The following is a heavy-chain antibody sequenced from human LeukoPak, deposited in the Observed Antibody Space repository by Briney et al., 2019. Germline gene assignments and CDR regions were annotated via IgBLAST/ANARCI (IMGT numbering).Heavy chain of an antibody. CDR3: TIAGSYRFDY. D-gene: IGHD3-16*02. J-gene: IGHJ4*02. Sequence: GGSLRLSCAGSGFAFNSSWMHWVRHAPGKGLVWVSRMNSDGTTTNYADSVKGRFTISRDNAKNTLYLQMNSLTVEDTAVYYCTIAGSYRFDYWGQGTLVTVSP. V-gene: IGHV3-74*01. CDR1: GFAFNSSW. CDR2: MNSDGTTT.